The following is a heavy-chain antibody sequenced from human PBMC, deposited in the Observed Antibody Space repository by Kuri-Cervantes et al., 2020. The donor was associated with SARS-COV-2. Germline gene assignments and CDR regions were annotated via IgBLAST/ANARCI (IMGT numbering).Heavy chain of an antibody. Sequence: ASVKVSCKASGYTFTSYAMHWVRQAPGQRLEWMGWSNAGNGNTKYSQKFQGRVTITRDTSASAAYMELSSLRSEDTAVYYCARARITGTDYYYYGMDVWGQGTTVTVSS. J-gene: IGHJ6*02. CDR1: GYTFTSYA. CDR3: ARARITGTDYYYYGMDV. CDR2: SNAGNGNT. V-gene: IGHV1-3*01. D-gene: IGHD1/OR15-1a*01.